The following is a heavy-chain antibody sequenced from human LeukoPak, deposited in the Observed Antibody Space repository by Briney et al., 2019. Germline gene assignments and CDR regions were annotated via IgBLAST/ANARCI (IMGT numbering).Heavy chain of an antibody. CDR1: GFTFYDYA. CDR3: AKDLSSIVGALFDY. J-gene: IGHJ4*02. Sequence: PGGSLRLSCAASGFTFYDYAMHWVRQAPGKGLEWVSGISWNSGSIGYADSVKGRFTISRDNAKNSLYLQMNSLRAEDTALYYCAKDLSSIVGALFDYWGQGTLVTVSS. V-gene: IGHV3-9*01. D-gene: IGHD1-26*01. CDR2: ISWNSGSI.